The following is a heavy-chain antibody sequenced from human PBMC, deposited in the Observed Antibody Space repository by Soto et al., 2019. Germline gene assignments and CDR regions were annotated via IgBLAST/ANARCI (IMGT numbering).Heavy chain of an antibody. J-gene: IGHJ4*02. CDR1: GGTFSSYA. D-gene: IGHD3-22*01. Sequence: SVKVSCKASGGTFSSYAISWVRQAPGQGLEWMGGIIPIFGTANYAQKFQGRVTITADESTSTAYMELSSLRSEDTAVYYCARGETYWPWYYYDSSGYYYDYWGQGTLVTVSS. V-gene: IGHV1-69*13. CDR3: ARGETYWPWYYYDSSGYYYDY. CDR2: IIPIFGTA.